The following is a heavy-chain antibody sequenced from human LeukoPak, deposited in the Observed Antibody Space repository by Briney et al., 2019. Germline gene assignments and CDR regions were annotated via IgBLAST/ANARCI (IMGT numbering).Heavy chain of an antibody. CDR3: AREGSSAHYYYYYMDV. D-gene: IGHD3-10*01. V-gene: IGHV1-46*01. J-gene: IGHJ6*03. CDR2: INPSGGST. CDR1: GYTCTSYY. Sequence: GASVKVSCKASGYTCTSYYMHWVRQAPGQGLEWMGIINPSGGSTSYAQKFQGRVTMTRDTSTSTVYMELSSLRSDDTAVYYCAREGSSAHYYYYYMDVWGKGTTVTVSS.